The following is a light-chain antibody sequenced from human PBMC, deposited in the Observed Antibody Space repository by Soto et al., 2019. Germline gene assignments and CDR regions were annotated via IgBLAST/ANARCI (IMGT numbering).Light chain of an antibody. J-gene: IGKJ2*01. V-gene: IGKV3-20*01. CDR2: GAS. CDR3: QQYGGSPLYT. CDR1: QSVTSGY. Sequence: EIVLTQSPGTLSLSPGERATLSCRASQSVTSGYLAWYQQKPGQAPRLLIYGASSRATGIPDRFSGSGSETDFTLTISRLEPEDFAVYYCQQYGGSPLYTFGQGTKLEIK.